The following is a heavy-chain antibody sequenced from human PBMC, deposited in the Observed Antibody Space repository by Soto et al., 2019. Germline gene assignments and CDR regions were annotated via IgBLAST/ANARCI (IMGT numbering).Heavy chain of an antibody. CDR1: GGTFSSYA. V-gene: IGHV1-69*12. CDR2: IIPIFGTA. Sequence: QVQLVQSGAEVKKPGSSVKVSCKASGGTFSSYAISWVRQAPGQGLEWMGGIIPIFGTANYAQKFQGRVTITADESTSTAYMELSSLRSEDTAVYYCARAYCGGDCYPPYYYGMDVWGQGTTVTVSS. D-gene: IGHD2-21*02. CDR3: ARAYCGGDCYPPYYYGMDV. J-gene: IGHJ6*02.